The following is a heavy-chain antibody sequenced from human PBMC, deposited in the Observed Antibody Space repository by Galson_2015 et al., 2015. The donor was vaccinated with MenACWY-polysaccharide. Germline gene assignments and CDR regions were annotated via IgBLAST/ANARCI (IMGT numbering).Heavy chain of an antibody. Sequence: SLRLSCAASGFTVTNNYMTWVRQAPGKGLEWVSNIYSGGNTYYADSVKGRFIVSRDNSKNTLYLQMNSLRAEDTAVYHCARAYDYVFDNWGQGTLVTVSS. CDR2: IYSGGNT. J-gene: IGHJ4*02. CDR3: ARAYDYVFDN. V-gene: IGHV3-66*02. D-gene: IGHD3-16*01. CDR1: GFTVTNNY.